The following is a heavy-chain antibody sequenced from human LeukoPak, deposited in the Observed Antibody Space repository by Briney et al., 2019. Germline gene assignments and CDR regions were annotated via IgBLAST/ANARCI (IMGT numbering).Heavy chain of an antibody. V-gene: IGHV3-7*01. D-gene: IGHD3-10*01. CDR1: GFTFSNYW. Sequence: GGSLRLSCVVSGFTFSNYWMSWVRQAPGKGLEWVANIKQDGSEKHYVDSVKGRFTISRDNAKNSLYLQMNSLGAEDTAVYYCARDNYYGSGSFYKRAYYFDYWGQGTLVTVS. J-gene: IGHJ4*02. CDR3: ARDNYYGSGSFYKRAYYFDY. CDR2: IKQDGSEK.